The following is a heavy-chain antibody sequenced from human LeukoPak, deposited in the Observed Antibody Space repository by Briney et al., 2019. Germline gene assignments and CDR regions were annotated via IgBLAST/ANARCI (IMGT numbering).Heavy chain of an antibody. D-gene: IGHD6-19*01. J-gene: IGHJ4*02. CDR1: GYSISSGYY. V-gene: IGHV4-38-2*01. Sequence: SETLSLTCAVSGYSISSGYYWGWIRQPPGKGLEWIGSIYHSGSTYYNPSLKSRVTISVDTSKNRFSLKLSSVTAADTAVYYCASGWGNYFDYWGQGTLVTVSS. CDR3: ASGWGNYFDY. CDR2: IYHSGST.